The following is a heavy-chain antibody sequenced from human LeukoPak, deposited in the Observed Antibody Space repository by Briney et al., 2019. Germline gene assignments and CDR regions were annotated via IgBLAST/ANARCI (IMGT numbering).Heavy chain of an antibody. Sequence: PGRSLRLSCAASGFTFSSYAMHWVRQAPGKGLEWVAVISYDGSNKYYADSVKGRFTISRDNSKNTLYLQMNSLRAEDTAVYYCARDGYYYGSGSYYPDYWGQGTLVSVSS. CDR3: ARDGYYYGSGSYYPDY. CDR1: GFTFSSYA. D-gene: IGHD3-10*01. CDR2: ISYDGSNK. V-gene: IGHV3-30*04. J-gene: IGHJ4*02.